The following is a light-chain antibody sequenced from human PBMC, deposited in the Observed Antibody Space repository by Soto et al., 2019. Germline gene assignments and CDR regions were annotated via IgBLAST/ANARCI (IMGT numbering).Light chain of an antibody. CDR1: QSVKNY. J-gene: IGKJ4*01. Sequence: VLTQSAATLSLSTGERATLSCRASQSVKNYLAWYQQKPGQAPRLLIYDASNRATGIPARFSGSGSGTDFTLTISSLEPEDSAVYYCQQRSNWPPVTFGGGTKVDIK. CDR3: QQRSNWPPVT. CDR2: DAS. V-gene: IGKV3-11*01.